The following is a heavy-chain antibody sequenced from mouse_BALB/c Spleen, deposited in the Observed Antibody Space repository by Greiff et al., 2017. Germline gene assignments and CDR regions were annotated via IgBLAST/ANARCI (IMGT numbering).Heavy chain of an antibody. D-gene: IGHD3-1*01. J-gene: IGHJ4*01. V-gene: IGHV14-1*02. CDR2: IDPENGNT. Sequence: VQLQQSGAELVRSGASVKLSCTASGFNIKDYYMPWVKQRPEQGLEWIGWIDPENGNTIYDPKFQGKASITADTSSNTAYLQLSSLTSEDTAVYYCARSELGLWAMDYWGQGTSVTVSS. CDR1: GFNIKDYY. CDR3: ARSELGLWAMDY.